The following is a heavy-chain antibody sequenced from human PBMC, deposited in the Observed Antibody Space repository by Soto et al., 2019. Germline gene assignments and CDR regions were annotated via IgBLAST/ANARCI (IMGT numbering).Heavy chain of an antibody. CDR2: IYYSGST. CDR3: ARDPGPLNWFDP. V-gene: IGHV4-30-4*01. J-gene: IGHJ5*02. Sequence: SETLSLTCTVSGGSISSGDYYWSWIPQPPGKGLEWIGSIYYSGSTYYNPSLKSRVTISVDTSKNQFSLKLSSVTAADTAVYYCARDPGPLNWFDPWGQGTLVTVSS. CDR1: GGSISSGDYY.